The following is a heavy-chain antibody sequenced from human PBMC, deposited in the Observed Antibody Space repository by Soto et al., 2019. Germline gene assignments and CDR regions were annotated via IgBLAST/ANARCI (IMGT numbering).Heavy chain of an antibody. CDR2: IYPGDSDT. D-gene: IGHD1-1*01. CDR1: GYSFTSYW. V-gene: IGHV5-51*01. J-gene: IGHJ5*02. Sequence: PGESLKISCKGSGYSFTSYWIGWVRQMPGKGLEWMGIIYPGDSDTRYSPSFQGQVAISVDKSISTAYLQWSSLKASDTAMYYCAVTTGTTNNWFDPWGQGTLVTVSS. CDR3: AVTTGTTNNWFDP.